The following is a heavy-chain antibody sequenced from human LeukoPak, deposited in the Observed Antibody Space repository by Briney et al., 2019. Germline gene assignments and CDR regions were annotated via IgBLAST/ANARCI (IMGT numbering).Heavy chain of an antibody. D-gene: IGHD2-15*01. CDR1: GGTFSSYT. J-gene: IGHJ6*02. CDR2: IIPILGMA. Sequence: ASVKVSCKASGGTFSSYTISWVRQAPGQGLEWMGRIIPILGMANYAQKFQGRVTITADKSTSTAYMELSSLRSEDTAVYYCAREAGQVYVVVEDGMDVWGQGTTVTVSS. CDR3: AREAGQVYVVVEDGMDV. V-gene: IGHV1-69*04.